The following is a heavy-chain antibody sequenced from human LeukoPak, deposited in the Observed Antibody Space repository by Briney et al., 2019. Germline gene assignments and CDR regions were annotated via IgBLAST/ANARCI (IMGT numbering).Heavy chain of an antibody. CDR2: ISSSSSYI. D-gene: IGHD3-16*02. V-gene: IGHV3-21*01. CDR1: GFTFSSYS. CDR3: ASSPGGELSLYFDY. Sequence: GGSLRLSCAASGFTFSSYSMNWVRQAPGKGLEWVSSISSSSSYIYYADSVKGRFTISRDNAKNSLYLQMKSLRAEDTAVYYCASSPGGELSLYFDYWGQGTLVTVSS. J-gene: IGHJ4*02.